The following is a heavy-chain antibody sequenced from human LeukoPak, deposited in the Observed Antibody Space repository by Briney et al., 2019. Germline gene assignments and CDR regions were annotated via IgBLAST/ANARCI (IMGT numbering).Heavy chain of an antibody. D-gene: IGHD3-3*02. J-gene: IGHJ4*02. Sequence: SQTLSLTCTVSGGSISSGDYYWSWIRQPPGKGLEWIGYIYYSGSTYYNPSLKSRVTISVDTSKNQFSLELSSVTAVDTAVYYCASSNHFWSGYYLLDYWSQGTLVTVSS. CDR1: GGSISSGDYY. CDR3: ASSNHFWSGYYLLDY. V-gene: IGHV4-30-4*01. CDR2: IYYSGST.